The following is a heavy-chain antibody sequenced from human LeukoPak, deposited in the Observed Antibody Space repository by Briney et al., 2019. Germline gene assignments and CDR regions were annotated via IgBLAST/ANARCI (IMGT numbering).Heavy chain of an antibody. J-gene: IGHJ4*02. D-gene: IGHD3-22*01. Sequence: SETLSLTCTVSGGSISSYYWSWIRQPPGKGLEWIGYIYYSGSTNYNPSLKSRVTISVDTSKNQFSLKLSSVIAADTAVYYCARVNYDSSGYYYDLYYFDYWGQGTLVTVSS. CDR1: GGSISSYY. CDR2: IYYSGST. CDR3: ARVNYDSSGYYYDLYYFDY. V-gene: IGHV4-59*01.